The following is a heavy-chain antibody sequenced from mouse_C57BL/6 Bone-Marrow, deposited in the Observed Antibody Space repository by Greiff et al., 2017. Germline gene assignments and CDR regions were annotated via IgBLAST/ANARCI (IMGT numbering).Heavy chain of an antibody. V-gene: IGHV5-12*01. CDR3: AKYDYDNY. CDR1: GFTFSDYY. Sequence: EVQVVESGGGLVQPGGSLKLSCAASGFTFSDYYMYWVRQTPEKRLEWVAYISNGGGSTYYPDTVKGRFTISRDNAKNTLYLQMSRLKSEDTAMYYCAKYDYDNYWGQGTTLTVSS. J-gene: IGHJ2*01. D-gene: IGHD2-4*01. CDR2: ISNGGGST.